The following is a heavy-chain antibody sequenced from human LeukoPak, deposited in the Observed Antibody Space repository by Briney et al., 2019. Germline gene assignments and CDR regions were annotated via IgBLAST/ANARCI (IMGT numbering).Heavy chain of an antibody. CDR3: ARDLRGDSDFDY. Sequence: GGSLRLSCAASGFIFTNYFMSWVRQAPGKGLEWVASIKHDGSEKYYVDSVKGRFTISRDNAKNSLYLQMNSLRAEDTAVYYCARDLRGDSDFDYWGQGTLVTVSS. D-gene: IGHD2-21*02. J-gene: IGHJ4*02. V-gene: IGHV3-7*03. CDR2: IKHDGSEK. CDR1: GFIFTNYF.